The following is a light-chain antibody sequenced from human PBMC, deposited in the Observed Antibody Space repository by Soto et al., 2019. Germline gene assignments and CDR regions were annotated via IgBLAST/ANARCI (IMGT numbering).Light chain of an antibody. CDR3: QQNSNWRFT. Sequence: EIVLTQSPATLSLSPGDRATLSCRASQSVSSYLAWYQQKPGQAPRLLIYDASNRGTGIPARFSGSGSGTDFTLTISSLEPEDFAVYYCQQNSNWRFTFGPGTKVHVK. V-gene: IGKV3-11*01. CDR2: DAS. J-gene: IGKJ3*01. CDR1: QSVSSY.